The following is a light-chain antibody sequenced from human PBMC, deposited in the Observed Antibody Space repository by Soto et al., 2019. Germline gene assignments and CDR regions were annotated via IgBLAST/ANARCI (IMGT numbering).Light chain of an antibody. V-gene: IGKV3-15*01. J-gene: IGKJ4*02. CDR2: GAS. Sequence: EIVMTQSPATLSVSPGERATLSCRASQSVSSNLAWYHEKPGQAPTLLIFGASSRATGVPAGFSGSGSGTEFTLTISSLQSEDFAVYYCQQYNDWSPLTFGGGTKVDIK. CDR3: QQYNDWSPLT. CDR1: QSVSSN.